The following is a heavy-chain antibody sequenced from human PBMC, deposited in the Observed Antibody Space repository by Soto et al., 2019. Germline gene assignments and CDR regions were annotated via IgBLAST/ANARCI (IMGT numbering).Heavy chain of an antibody. CDR2: IYYSGST. Sequence: SETLSLTCTVSGGSISSYYWSWIRQPPGKGLEWIGYIYYSGSTNYNPSLKSRVTISVDTSKNQFSLKLSSVTAADTAVYYCASQYSSSWYVDVWGQGTTVTVSS. D-gene: IGHD6-13*01. CDR1: GGSISSYY. CDR3: ASQYSSSWYVDV. J-gene: IGHJ6*02. V-gene: IGHV4-59*12.